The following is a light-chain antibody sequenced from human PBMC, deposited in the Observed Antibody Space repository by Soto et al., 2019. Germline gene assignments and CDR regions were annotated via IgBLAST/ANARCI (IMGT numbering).Light chain of an antibody. J-gene: IGKJ5*01. CDR2: AAS. V-gene: IGKV1-27*01. CDR1: QGIYNY. CDR3: QKYNSALLT. Sequence: DIPMTQSPSSLSASVGDRVTITCRASQGIYNYLAWYQQKPGKAPKLLIYAASTLEAGVPSRFSGSGSGTDFTLTISSLQPEDVATYYCQKYNSALLTFGQGTRLEIK.